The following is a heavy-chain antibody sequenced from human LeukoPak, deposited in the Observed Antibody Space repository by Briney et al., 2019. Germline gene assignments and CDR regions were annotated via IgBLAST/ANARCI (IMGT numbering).Heavy chain of an antibody. D-gene: IGHD3-16*02. J-gene: IGHJ4*02. Sequence: ASVTVSCTASGGTFSSYAISWVRQASGQGLEWMGGIIPIFGTANYAQKFQGRVTITADESTSTAYMELSSLRSEDTAVYYCARAEIMITFGGVIAEYYFDYWGQGTLVTVSS. CDR1: GGTFSSYA. V-gene: IGHV1-69*13. CDR2: IIPIFGTA. CDR3: ARAEIMITFGGVIAEYYFDY.